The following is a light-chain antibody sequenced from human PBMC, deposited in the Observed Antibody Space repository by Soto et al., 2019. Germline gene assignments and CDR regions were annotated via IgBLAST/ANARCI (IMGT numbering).Light chain of an antibody. CDR2: GAS. V-gene: IGKV3-20*01. J-gene: IGKJ1*01. Sequence: EIVLTQSPGTLSLSPGERATFSCRASQSVSSSYLAWYQQKPGQAPRLLIYGASSRATGIPDRFSGSGSGTDFTLTISRLEPEDFAVYYCQQYGSSPLAWTFGQGTKVEIK. CDR3: QQYGSSPLAWT. CDR1: QSVSSSY.